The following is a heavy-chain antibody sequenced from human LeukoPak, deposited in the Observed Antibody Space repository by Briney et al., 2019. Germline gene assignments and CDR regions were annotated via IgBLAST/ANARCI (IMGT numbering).Heavy chain of an antibody. CDR2: ISDSGGST. CDR1: GITLSNYG. CDR3: ARDYGIDY. D-gene: IGHD4-17*01. Sequence: GGSLRLSCAVSGITLSNYGMSWVRQAPGKGLEWVSAISDSGGSTYYAVSVRGRFTISRDNSKNTLYLQMYSLRAEDTAVYYCARDYGIDYWGQGTLVTVSS. J-gene: IGHJ4*02. V-gene: IGHV3-23*01.